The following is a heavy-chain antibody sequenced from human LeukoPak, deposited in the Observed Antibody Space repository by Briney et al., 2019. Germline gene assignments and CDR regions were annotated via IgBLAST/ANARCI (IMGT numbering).Heavy chain of an antibody. J-gene: IGHJ4*02. D-gene: IGHD6-19*01. CDR1: GFTFDDYT. V-gene: IGHV3-43*01. CDR2: ISWDGGST. CDR3: AKDKRSGWSTFDY. Sequence: GGSLRLSCAASGFTFDDYTMHWVRQAPGKGLEWVSLISWDGGSTYYADSVKGRFTISRDDSKNSLYLQMNSLRTEDTALYYCAKDKRSGWSTFDYWGQGTLVTVSS.